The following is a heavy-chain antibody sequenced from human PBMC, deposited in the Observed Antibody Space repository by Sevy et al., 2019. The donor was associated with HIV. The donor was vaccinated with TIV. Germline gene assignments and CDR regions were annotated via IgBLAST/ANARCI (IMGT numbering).Heavy chain of an antibody. CDR1: GGTFSNYG. D-gene: IGHD1-1*01. Sequence: ASVKVSCKASGGTFSNYGFHWVRQAPGQGLEWMGGIIPIFGTPNYTQQFQGRVTITADESTSTAYMKLSSLTSDYTAVYYCATSGTTGTRSHIDSWGQGTLVTVSS. CDR2: IIPIFGTP. J-gene: IGHJ4*02. V-gene: IGHV1-69*13. CDR3: ATSGTTGTRSHIDS.